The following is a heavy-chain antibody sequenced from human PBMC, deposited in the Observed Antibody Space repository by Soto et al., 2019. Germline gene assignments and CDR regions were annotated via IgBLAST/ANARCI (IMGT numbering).Heavy chain of an antibody. D-gene: IGHD3-16*01. J-gene: IGHJ4*02. Sequence: GGSLRLSCAASGFSFSNNGMHWVRPAPGKGLEWVAIISYDGSKKYYADSVKGRFTISRDNSKNTLYLQMNSLRVEDTAVYYCAKDRVESGLGEIDYWGQGTLVTVSS. CDR2: ISYDGSKK. V-gene: IGHV3-30*18. CDR1: GFSFSNNG. CDR3: AKDRVESGLGEIDY.